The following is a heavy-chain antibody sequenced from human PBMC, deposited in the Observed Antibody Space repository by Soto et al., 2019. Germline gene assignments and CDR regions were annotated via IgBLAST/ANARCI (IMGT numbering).Heavy chain of an antibody. Sequence: GGSLILSCAASGFTFSCSAMHWVRQASGKGLEWVGRIRSKANNYATVYAAWVKGRFTISRDDSKNTAHLQMNSLKTEDTAVYYCARHALQYCGGDCYLLPYFDLWGRGTLVTVS. CDR2: IRSKANNYAT. CDR3: ARHALQYCGGDCYLLPYFDL. V-gene: IGHV3-73*01. J-gene: IGHJ2*01. D-gene: IGHD2-21*02. CDR1: GFTFSCSA.